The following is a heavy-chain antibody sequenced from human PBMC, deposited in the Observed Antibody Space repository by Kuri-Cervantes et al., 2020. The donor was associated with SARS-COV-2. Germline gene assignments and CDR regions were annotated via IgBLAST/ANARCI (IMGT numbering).Heavy chain of an antibody. Sequence: GGSLRLSCAASGFTFSSYSMNWVRQAPGKGLEWVSSISSSSSYIYYADSVKGRFTISRDNSHNTMYLQMNSLRTEDTAVYFCAREGYYDSSGNYAATGMDVWGKGTTVTVSS. V-gene: IGHV3-21*01. CDR2: ISSSSSYI. CDR1: GFTFSSYS. D-gene: IGHD3-22*01. J-gene: IGHJ6*03. CDR3: AREGYYDSSGNYAATGMDV.